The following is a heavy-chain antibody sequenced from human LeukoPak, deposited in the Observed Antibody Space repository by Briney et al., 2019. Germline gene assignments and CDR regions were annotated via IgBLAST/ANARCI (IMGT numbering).Heavy chain of an antibody. CDR2: ISYDGSSK. V-gene: IGHV3-30*03. CDR1: GFTFSSFG. D-gene: IGHD6-13*01. Sequence: GGSLRLSCAASGFTFSSFGMHWVRQAPGKGLEWVAVISYDGSSKYYADSVKGRFTISRHNSKNTLYLQMNSLRAEDTAVYYCASPAVYSSSWYYFDYWGQGTLVTVSS. CDR3: ASPAVYSSSWYYFDY. J-gene: IGHJ4*02.